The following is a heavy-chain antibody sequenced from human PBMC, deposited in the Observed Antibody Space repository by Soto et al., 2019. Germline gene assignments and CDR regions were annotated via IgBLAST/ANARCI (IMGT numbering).Heavy chain of an antibody. Sequence: GGSPRLSCAASGFNFSSYAMSWVRQAPGKGLEWVSAISGSGGSTYYADSVKGRFTISRDNSKNTLYLQMNSLRAEDTAVYYCAKVRQYYYGSGSYYFDYWGQGTLVTVSS. V-gene: IGHV3-23*01. CDR1: GFNFSSYA. CDR2: ISGSGGST. CDR3: AKVRQYYYGSGSYYFDY. D-gene: IGHD3-10*01. J-gene: IGHJ4*02.